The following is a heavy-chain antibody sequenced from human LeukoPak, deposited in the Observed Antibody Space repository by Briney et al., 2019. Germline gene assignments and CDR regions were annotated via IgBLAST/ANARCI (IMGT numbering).Heavy chain of an antibody. D-gene: IGHD3-3*01. CDR2: ISGSGGST. J-gene: IGHJ4*02. V-gene: IGHV3-23*01. Sequence: GGSLRLSCAASGFTFNTYAMSWVRQAPGRGLEWVSGISGSGGSTYYADSVKGRFTISRDNSKNTLYLQMNSLRAEDTAVYYCAKDLRYDFWSADGGYWGQGTLVTVSS. CDR3: AKDLRYDFWSADGGY. CDR1: GFTFNTYA.